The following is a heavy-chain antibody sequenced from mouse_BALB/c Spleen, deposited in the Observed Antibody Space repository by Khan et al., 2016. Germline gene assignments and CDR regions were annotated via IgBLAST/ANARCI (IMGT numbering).Heavy chain of an antibody. J-gene: IGHJ4*01. Sequence: QVQLQQSGAELARPGASVKMSCKASGYTFTSYTMHWVKQRPGQGLEWIGYINPSSGYTNYNQKFKDKATLTADTSSSPAYMQLSSLTSEDSAVYYCARWGYYYGSSYYAMDYWGQGASFTVSS. V-gene: IGHV1-4*01. CDR3: ARWGYYYGSSYYAMDY. CDR1: GYTFTSYT. D-gene: IGHD1-1*01. CDR2: INPSSGYT.